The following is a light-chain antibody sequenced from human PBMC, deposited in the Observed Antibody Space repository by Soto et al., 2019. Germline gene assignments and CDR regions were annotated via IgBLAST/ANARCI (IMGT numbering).Light chain of an antibody. J-gene: IGKJ1*01. Sequence: DIILTQSPESLAVSLAERATINCKSSHSVLYSSNNKDYLAWYQQKPGQPPKLLIYWATARQRGVPERFSGSGSGTDFTLTISSLQAEDVAAYYCQQYYSTPWTFGQGTKVDIK. V-gene: IGKV4-1*01. CDR2: WAT. CDR3: QQYYSTPWT. CDR1: HSVLYSSNNKDY.